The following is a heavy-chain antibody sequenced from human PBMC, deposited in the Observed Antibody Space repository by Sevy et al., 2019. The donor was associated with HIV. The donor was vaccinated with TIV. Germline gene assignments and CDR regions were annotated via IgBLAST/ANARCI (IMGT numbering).Heavy chain of an antibody. V-gene: IGHV3-33*01. Sequence: GGSLRLSCAASGFTFSSYGMHWVRQAPGKGLEWVAVIWYYGSNKYYADSVKGRFTISRDNSKNTLYLQMNSLRAEDTAVYYCARRPKAITFGGVIAQGYGMDVWGQGTTVTVSS. CDR2: IWYYGSNK. J-gene: IGHJ6*02. CDR1: GFTFSSYG. D-gene: IGHD3-16*02. CDR3: ARRPKAITFGGVIAQGYGMDV.